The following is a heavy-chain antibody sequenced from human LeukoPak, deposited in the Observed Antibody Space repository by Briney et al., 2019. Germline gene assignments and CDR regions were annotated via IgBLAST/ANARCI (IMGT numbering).Heavy chain of an antibody. Sequence: ASVKVSCKASGYTFTGYYMHWVRQAPGQGLEWMGWINPNSGGTNYAQKFQGRVTMTRDTSISTAYMELSRLRSDDTAVYYCARVAARHYYYYGMDVWGQGTTVTVSS. CDR3: ARVAARHYYYYGMDV. V-gene: IGHV1-2*02. CDR2: INPNSGGT. D-gene: IGHD6-6*01. CDR1: GYTFTGYY. J-gene: IGHJ6*02.